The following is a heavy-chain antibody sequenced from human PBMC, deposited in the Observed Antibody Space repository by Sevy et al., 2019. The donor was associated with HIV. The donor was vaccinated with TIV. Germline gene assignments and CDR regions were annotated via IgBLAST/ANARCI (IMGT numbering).Heavy chain of an antibody. CDR2: ISPDNGKT. Sequence: ASVKVSCKSSGDAFTNYGFSWVRQAPGQGLEWMGWISPDNGKTKNIEKFQDRVIMTTDTSTSTIYMELRSLRSDDTAVYNCARDAEAPLDSWGQGTLVTVSS. CDR3: ARDAEAPLDS. V-gene: IGHV1-18*01. CDR1: GDAFTNYG. J-gene: IGHJ4*02.